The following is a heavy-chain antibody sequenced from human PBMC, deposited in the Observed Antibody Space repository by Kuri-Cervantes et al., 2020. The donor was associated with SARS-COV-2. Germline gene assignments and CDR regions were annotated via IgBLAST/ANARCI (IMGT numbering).Heavy chain of an antibody. D-gene: IGHD6-6*01. Sequence: SREASGFSFSSYAMSWVRQAPGKGLEWVFAISGSGDNAYYADSVKGRFTISRDNSQNTVYLQMNSLRGEDTALYYCAQDVSQLGRACRYWGQGTLVTVSS. CDR2: ISGSGDNA. CDR3: AQDVSQLGRACRY. CDR1: GFSFSSYA. V-gene: IGHV3-23*01. J-gene: IGHJ4*02.